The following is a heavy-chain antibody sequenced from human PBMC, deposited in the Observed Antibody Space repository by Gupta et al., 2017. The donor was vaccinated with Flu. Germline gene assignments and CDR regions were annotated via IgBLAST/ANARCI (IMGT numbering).Heavy chain of an antibody. CDR2: ISSVGTTT. D-gene: IGHD6-19*01. CDR1: GFSSGNFW. V-gene: IGHV3-74*03. J-gene: IGHJ4*02. CDR3: ARAMTGTDFDN. Sequence: VQWLESGGGLLHPGGSLRLSCAAEGFSSGNFWMHWVRQAPGKGLVWVSRISSVGTTTTYADFVKGRFTISRDNAKNTLYLQMNSLRAEDTAMYYCARAMTGTDFDNWGQGTLVTVSS.